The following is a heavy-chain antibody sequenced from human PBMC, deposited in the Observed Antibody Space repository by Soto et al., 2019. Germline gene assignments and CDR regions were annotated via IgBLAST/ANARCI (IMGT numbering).Heavy chain of an antibody. V-gene: IGHV4-39*01. CDR2: IYYSGST. D-gene: IGHD3-22*01. J-gene: IGHJ4*02. CDR1: GGSISSSSYY. Sequence: SETLSLTCTVSGGSISSSSYYWGWIRQPPGKGLEWIGSIYYSGSTYYNPSLKSRVTISVDTSKNQFSLKLSSVTAADTAVYYCARHLGTKLLYDSSGYYYVLEGPFDYWGQGTLVTVSS. CDR3: ARHLGTKLLYDSSGYYYVLEGPFDY.